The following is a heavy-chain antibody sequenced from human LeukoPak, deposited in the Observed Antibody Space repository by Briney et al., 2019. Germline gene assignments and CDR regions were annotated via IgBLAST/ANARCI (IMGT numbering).Heavy chain of an antibody. V-gene: IGHV2-5*02. CDR3: AHRPPSFVSGQFDY. CDR2: IYWDDDK. D-gene: IGHD2/OR15-2a*01. Sequence: ESGPTLVKPTQTLTLTCTFSGVSLSTAGGGVSGIRQPPGKALECLALIYWDDDKRYSPSLKSRLTITKDTSKNQVVLTMTNMDPVDTATYYCAHRPPSFVSGQFDYWGQGTLVTVSS. J-gene: IGHJ4*02. CDR1: GVSLSTAGGG.